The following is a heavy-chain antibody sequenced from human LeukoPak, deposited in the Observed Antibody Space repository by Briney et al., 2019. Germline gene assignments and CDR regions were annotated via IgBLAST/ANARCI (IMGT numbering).Heavy chain of an antibody. CDR3: AKVGIGWVAFEN. CDR1: GFAFSSYG. CDR2: ISESGGGT. J-gene: IGHJ4*02. Sequence: PGGSLRLSCAASGFAFSSYGMTWVRQAPGKGLEWVSGISESGGGTFYADSVKGRFTISRDNSKNTLFLQMNSLRSEDTAVYYCAKVGIGWVAFENWGQGTQVTVSS. D-gene: IGHD1-1*01. V-gene: IGHV3-23*01.